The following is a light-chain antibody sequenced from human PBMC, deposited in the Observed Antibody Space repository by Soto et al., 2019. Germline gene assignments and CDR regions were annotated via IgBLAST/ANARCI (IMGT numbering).Light chain of an antibody. CDR1: SSDINSYKF. J-gene: IGLJ3*02. V-gene: IGLV2-14*01. CDR3: CSYTKANTWV. Sequence: QSALTQPASVSASPGQSITISCTGISSDINSYKFVSWYQVLPGKAPQLIIYEDDYRPPEISSRFSASKSGITASLTISGFQREDDSNYFCCSYTKANTWVFGGGTKLTVL. CDR2: EDD.